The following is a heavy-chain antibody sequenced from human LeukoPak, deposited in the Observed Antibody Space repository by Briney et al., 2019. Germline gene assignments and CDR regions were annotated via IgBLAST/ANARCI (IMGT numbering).Heavy chain of an antibody. CDR3: ARGVGSGSRLRAGDY. D-gene: IGHD1-26*01. CDR1: GFTFNNCA. CDR2: ISYDGRNK. Sequence: PGGSLRLSCEVSGFTFNNCAMHWVRQAPGKGLEWVAVISYDGRNKYFADSVKGRFTLSRDNSKNTLYLQMNSLRAEDTAVYYCARGVGSGSRLRAGDYWGQGTLVTVSS. V-gene: IGHV3-30*14. J-gene: IGHJ4*02.